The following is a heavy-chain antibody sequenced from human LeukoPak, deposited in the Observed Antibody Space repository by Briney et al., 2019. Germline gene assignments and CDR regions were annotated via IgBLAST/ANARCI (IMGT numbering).Heavy chain of an antibody. Sequence: GASVKVSCKASGYTFTGYYMHWVRQAPGQGLEWMGWINPNSGDTNYAQKVQGRVTMTRDTSISTAYMELSRLRSDDTAVYYCAKNRGGIATTGTFVPWGQGTLVTVSS. J-gene: IGHJ5*02. CDR1: GYTFTGYY. D-gene: IGHD6-13*01. CDR3: AKNRGGIATTGTFVP. CDR2: INPNSGDT. V-gene: IGHV1-2*02.